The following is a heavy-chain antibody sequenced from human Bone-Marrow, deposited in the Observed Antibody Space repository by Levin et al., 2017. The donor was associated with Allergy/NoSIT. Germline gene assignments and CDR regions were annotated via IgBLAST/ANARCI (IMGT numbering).Heavy chain of an antibody. Sequence: GGSLRLSCAASGFTFSSYAMHWVRQAPGKGLEWVAVISYDGSNKYYADSVKGRFTISRDNSKNTLYLQMNSLRAEDTAVYYCARDDEYSSSSSIPDLYYYYYYGMDVWGQGTTVTVSS. CDR1: GFTFSSYA. V-gene: IGHV3-30*04. CDR2: ISYDGSNK. CDR3: ARDDEYSSSSSIPDLYYYYYYGMDV. D-gene: IGHD6-6*01. J-gene: IGHJ6*02.